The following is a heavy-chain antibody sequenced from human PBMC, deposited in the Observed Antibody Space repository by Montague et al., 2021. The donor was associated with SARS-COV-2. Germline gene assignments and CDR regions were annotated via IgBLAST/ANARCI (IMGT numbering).Heavy chain of an antibody. CDR3: ARGMIRGVTTPFDY. J-gene: IGHJ4*02. CDR1: SGSIISRGYY. V-gene: IGHV4-39*02. CDR2: IYYSGTT. Sequence: SETLSLTCSVSSGSIISRGYYWGWIRQPPGKELEWIGNIYYSGTTYYNPSLQSRGTISVDTSKNHLSLRLSSVTAADTAVYFCARGMIRGVTTPFDYWGLGSQVTVSS. D-gene: IGHD3-10*01.